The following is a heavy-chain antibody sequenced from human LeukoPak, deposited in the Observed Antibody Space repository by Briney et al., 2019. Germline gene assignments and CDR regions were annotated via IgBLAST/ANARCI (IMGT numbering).Heavy chain of an antibody. CDR1: GFTFSSYA. J-gene: IGHJ4*02. Sequence: GGSLRLSCAASGFTFSSYATHGVRQAPGKGLEYVSAISSNGGSTYYANTVKGRLTISRDNSKNTLYLKLGSLRAKDMAVYYGARGRYYDSSGYYHFDYWGQGTLVTVSA. CDR2: ISSNGGST. CDR3: ARGRYYDSSGYYHFDY. V-gene: IGHV3-64*01. D-gene: IGHD3-22*01.